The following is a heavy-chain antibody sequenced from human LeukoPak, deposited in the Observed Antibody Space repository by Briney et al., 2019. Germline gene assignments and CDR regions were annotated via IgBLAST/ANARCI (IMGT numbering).Heavy chain of an antibody. CDR3: AREARGEGWFDP. V-gene: IGHV4-31*02. CDR2: IYYSGTT. J-gene: IGHJ5*02. Sequence: GIGYIYYSGTTYYSPSLKSRLTISVDTSKNQFSLRLNSVTAADTAVYYCAREARGEGWFDPWGQGTLVHISS. D-gene: IGHD3-10*01.